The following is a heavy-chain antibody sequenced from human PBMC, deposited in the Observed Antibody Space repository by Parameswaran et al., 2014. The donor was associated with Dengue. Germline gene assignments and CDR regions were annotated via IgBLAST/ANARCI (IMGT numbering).Heavy chain of an antibody. Sequence: VRQAPGKGLEWIGSIYYSGSTYYNPSLKSRVTISVDTSKNQFSLKLSSVTAADTAVYYCARLPPWGLPAPPEEYYGMDVWGQGTTVTVSS. V-gene: IGHV4-39*01. D-gene: IGHD2-21*01. CDR3: ARLPPWGLPAPPEEYYGMDV. CDR2: IYYSGST. J-gene: IGHJ6*02.